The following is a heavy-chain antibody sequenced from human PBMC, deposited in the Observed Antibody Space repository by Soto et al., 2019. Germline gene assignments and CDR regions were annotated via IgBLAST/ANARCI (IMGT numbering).Heavy chain of an antibody. CDR2: ISSSGSTI. CDR1: GFTVSSYE. Sequence: GGALRLSCAASGFTVSSYEMNWVRQAPGKGLEWVSYISSSGSTIYYADSVKGRFTISRDNAKNSLYLQMNSLRAEDTAVYYCARVKIAARRHVDYWGDGTLVTVSP. V-gene: IGHV3-48*03. D-gene: IGHD6-6*01. CDR3: ARVKIAARRHVDY. J-gene: IGHJ4*01.